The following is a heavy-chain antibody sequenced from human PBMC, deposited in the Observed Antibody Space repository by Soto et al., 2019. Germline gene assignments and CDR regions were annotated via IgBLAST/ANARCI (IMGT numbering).Heavy chain of an antibody. CDR3: ASFGATIGQAGYYYGMDV. J-gene: IGHJ6*02. V-gene: IGHV1-69*01. CDR2: IIPIFGTA. D-gene: IGHD5-12*01. CDR1: GGTFSSYA. Sequence: QVQLVQSGAEVKKPGSSVKVSCKASGGTFSSYAISWVRQAPGQGLEWMGGIIPIFGTANYAQKFQGRVTITADESTSTAYMELSSLRSEDTAVYYCASFGATIGQAGYYYGMDVCGQGTTVTFSS.